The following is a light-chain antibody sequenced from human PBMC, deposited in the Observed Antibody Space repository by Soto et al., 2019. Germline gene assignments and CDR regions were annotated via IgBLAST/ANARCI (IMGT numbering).Light chain of an antibody. CDR1: SSDVGGYSR. CDR2: KVS. V-gene: IGLV2-14*01. J-gene: IGLJ1*01. CDR3: NSYTSSNTRV. Sequence: QSALTQPASVSGSPGQSITISCTGTSSDVGGYSRVSWYQHHPGKAPKLMIYKVSDRPSGVSNRFSGSKSGNTASLTISGLQAEDEADYYCNSYTSSNTRVFGTGTKVTVL.